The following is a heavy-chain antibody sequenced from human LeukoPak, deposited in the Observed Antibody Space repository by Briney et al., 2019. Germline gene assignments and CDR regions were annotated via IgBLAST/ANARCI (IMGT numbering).Heavy chain of an antibody. Sequence: GGSLRLSCAASGFSISTYWMHWVRQAPGKGLVWVSRINSDGSTTSYADSVKGRFTISRDNAKNTLYLQMNSLRAEDTAVYYCAGRTYSGTYYYFDYWGQGTLVTVSS. CDR1: GFSISTYW. J-gene: IGHJ4*02. V-gene: IGHV3-74*01. CDR3: AGRTYSGTYYYFDY. CDR2: INSDGSTT. D-gene: IGHD1-26*01.